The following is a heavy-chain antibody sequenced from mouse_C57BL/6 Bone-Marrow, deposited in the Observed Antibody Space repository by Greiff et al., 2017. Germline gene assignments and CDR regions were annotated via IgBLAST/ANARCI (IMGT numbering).Heavy chain of an antibody. CDR2: ISSGGSYT. Sequence: EVQLVESGGDLVKPGGSLKLSCAASGFTFSSYGMSWVRQTPDKRLEWVATISSGGSYTYYPDSVKGRFTISRDNATNTLSLQVSILKSEDTDMYYCARLIYYYGSSRYAMDDWGQGTSVTVSA. CDR3: ARLIYYYGSSRYAMDD. D-gene: IGHD1-1*01. J-gene: IGHJ4*01. CDR1: GFTFSSYG. V-gene: IGHV5-6*01.